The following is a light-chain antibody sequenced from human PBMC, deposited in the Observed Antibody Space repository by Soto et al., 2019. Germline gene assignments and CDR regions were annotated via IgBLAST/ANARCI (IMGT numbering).Light chain of an antibody. J-gene: IGKJ1*01. CDR3: QQLNSYPPWT. V-gene: IGKV1-9*01. Sequence: DIQLTQSPSFLSASVGDRVTITCLASQGISSYLAWYQQKPGKAPKLLIYAASTLQSGVPSRFSGSGSGTEFTLTISSLQPEDFATYYCQQLNSYPPWTFGQGTKVDI. CDR1: QGISSY. CDR2: AAS.